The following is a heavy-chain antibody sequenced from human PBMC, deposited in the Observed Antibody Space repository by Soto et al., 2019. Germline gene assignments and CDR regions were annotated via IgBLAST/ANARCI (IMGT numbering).Heavy chain of an antibody. J-gene: IGHJ6*02. CDR1: GGSISSSSYY. Sequence: PSEPLSLTCTVSGGSISSSSYYWGWIRQPPGKGLEWIGSIYYSGSTYYNPSLKSRVTISVDTSKNQFSLKLSSVTAADTAVYYCARPGVSDFWSGYYILEEYYSGMDVWCQETTVTVSS. CDR3: ARPGVSDFWSGYYILEEYYSGMDV. D-gene: IGHD3-3*01. CDR2: IYYSGST. V-gene: IGHV4-39*01.